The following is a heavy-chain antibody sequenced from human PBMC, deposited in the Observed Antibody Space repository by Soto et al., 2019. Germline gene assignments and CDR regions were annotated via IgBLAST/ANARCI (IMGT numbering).Heavy chain of an antibody. V-gene: IGHV3-21*04. CDR3: ARDMKSVRFWGTNGFDP. CDR2: ITLSSSYI. D-gene: IGHD3-16*01. CDR1: VFNCGAFG. Sequence: GGSLRLSCVASVFNCGAFGMNWFRQAPGKGLEWVSSITLSSSYIYYAGSVKGRFTVSRDNAKNSLYLDMKSLTVDDTAVYYCARDMKSVRFWGTNGFDPWGQGTLVTVSS. J-gene: IGHJ5*02.